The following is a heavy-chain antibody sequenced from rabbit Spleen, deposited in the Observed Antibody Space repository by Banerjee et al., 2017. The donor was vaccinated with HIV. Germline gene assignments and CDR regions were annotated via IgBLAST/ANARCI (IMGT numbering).Heavy chain of an antibody. J-gene: IGHJ3*01. V-gene: IGHV1S40*01. Sequence: QSLEESGGDLVKPGASLTLTCTASGFSVSSSYWICWVRQAPGKGLEWIACIYAGSSGRTYYASWAKGRFTISKTAPTTVTLQMTRLTAADTATYFCARGYTDYATSRLDLWGQGTLVTVS. CDR1: GFSVSSSYW. D-gene: IGHD6-1*01. CDR3: ARGYTDYATSRLDL. CDR2: IYAGSSGRT.